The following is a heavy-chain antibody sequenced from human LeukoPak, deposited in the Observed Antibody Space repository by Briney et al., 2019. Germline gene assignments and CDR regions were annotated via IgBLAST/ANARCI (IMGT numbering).Heavy chain of an antibody. CDR1: GFTFSSYG. J-gene: IGHJ4*02. Sequence: ESGGGVVQPGRSLRLSCAVSGFTFSSYGMHWVRQAPGKGLEWVAVIWYDGSNKYYADSVEGRFTISRDNSKNTLYLQMNSLRAEDTAVYYCARRGPDYYGSGSYLDYWGQGTLVTVSS. CDR3: ARRGPDYYGSGSYLDY. D-gene: IGHD3-10*01. CDR2: IWYDGSNK. V-gene: IGHV3-33*01.